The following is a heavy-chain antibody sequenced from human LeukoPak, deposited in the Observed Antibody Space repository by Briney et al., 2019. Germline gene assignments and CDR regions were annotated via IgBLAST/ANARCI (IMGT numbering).Heavy chain of an antibody. CDR1: GFTFDDYG. D-gene: IGHD6-19*01. V-gene: IGHV3-20*01. CDR3: ARVGGSSGWYAAPLDY. J-gene: IGHJ4*02. CDR2: INWNGGST. Sequence: GGSLRLSCAASGFTFDDYGMSWVRQAPGKGLEWVSGINWNGGSTGYADSVKGRFTISRDNAKNSLYLQMNSLGAEDTALYHCARVGGSSGWYAAPLDYWGQGTLVTVSS.